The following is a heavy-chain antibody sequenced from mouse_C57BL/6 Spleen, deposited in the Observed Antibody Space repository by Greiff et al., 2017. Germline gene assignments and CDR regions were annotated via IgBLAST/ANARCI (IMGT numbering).Heavy chain of an antibody. CDR3: ARCGTLGYFDY. V-gene: IGHV5-17*01. CDR2: ISSGSSTI. J-gene: IGHJ2*01. Sequence: EVQRVESGGGLVKPGGSLKLSCAASGFTFSDYGMHWVRQAPEKGLEWVAYISSGSSTIYYADTVKGRFTISRDNAKNTLFLQMTSLRSEDTAMYYCARCGTLGYFDYWGQGTTLTVSS. D-gene: IGHD4-1*01. CDR1: GFTFSDYG.